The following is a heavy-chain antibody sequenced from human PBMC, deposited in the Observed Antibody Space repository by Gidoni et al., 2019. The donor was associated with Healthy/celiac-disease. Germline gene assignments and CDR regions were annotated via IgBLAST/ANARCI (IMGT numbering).Heavy chain of an antibody. J-gene: IGHJ4*02. V-gene: IGHV3-30*18. CDR3: AKGNEQQPLEDY. D-gene: IGHD6-13*01. Sequence: QVQLVESGGGVVQPGRSLRLSCAASGFTFSSYGMHWVRQAPGKVLEWVAVISYDGSNKYYADSVKGRFTISRDNSKNTLYLQMNSLRAEETAVYYCAKGNEQQPLEDYWGQGTLVTVSS. CDR2: ISYDGSNK. CDR1: GFTFSSYG.